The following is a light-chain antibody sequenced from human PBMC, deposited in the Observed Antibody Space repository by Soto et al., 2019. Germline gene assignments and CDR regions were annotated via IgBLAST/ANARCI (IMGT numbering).Light chain of an antibody. V-gene: IGLV1-44*01. CDR3: AAWDDSLNGWV. Sequence: QSVLAQPPSASGTPGQRVTISCSGSGSNIGENPVNWYQQVPGTAPKLLIHSDYQRPSGVPDRFSGSKSGTSASLAISGLQSEDEADYYCAAWDDSLNGWVFGGGTKLTVL. CDR2: SDY. CDR1: GSNIGENP. J-gene: IGLJ3*02.